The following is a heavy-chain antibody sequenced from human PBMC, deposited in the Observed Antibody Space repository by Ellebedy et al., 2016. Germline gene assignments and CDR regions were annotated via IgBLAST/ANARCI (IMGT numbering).Heavy chain of an antibody. CDR3: TRFNFGLQRYFDWFDY. CDR1: GFTFGDYA. CDR2: IRSQAYGGTP. V-gene: IGHV3-49*03. Sequence: GGSLRLSXATSGFTFGDYAINWFRQAPGKGLEWVGFIRSQAYGGTPEYAASVEDRFTISRDDSKSIAYLQMNSLKTDDAAVYYCTRFNFGLQRYFDWFDYWGQGTLVTVSS. D-gene: IGHD3-9*01. J-gene: IGHJ4*02.